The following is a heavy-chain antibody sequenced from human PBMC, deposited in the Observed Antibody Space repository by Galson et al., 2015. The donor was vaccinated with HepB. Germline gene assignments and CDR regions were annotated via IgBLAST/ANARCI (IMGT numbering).Heavy chain of an antibody. CDR2: ISTYSGNR. D-gene: IGHD3-3*01. V-gene: IGHV1-18*04. J-gene: IGHJ6*02. CDR3: AREIDCDYWSGSEYYYHMDV. Sequence: SVKVSCKASGYTFTGYYIHWVRQAPGQGLEWMGWISTYSGNRKYAQKYQGRVTMTTETYTSTAYMELRNLRSDDTAVYYCAREIDCDYWSGSEYYYHMDVWGQGSTIIVSS. CDR1: GYTFTGYY.